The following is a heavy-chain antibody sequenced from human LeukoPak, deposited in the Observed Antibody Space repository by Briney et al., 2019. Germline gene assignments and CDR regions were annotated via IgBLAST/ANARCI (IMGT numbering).Heavy chain of an antibody. V-gene: IGHV4-34*01. D-gene: IGHD2-2*02. Sequence: SETLSLTCAVYGRSFSGYYWSWIRQPPGKGREWIGEINHSGSTNYNPSLKSRVTISVDTSKNQFSLKLSSVTAADTAVYYCARSPGYCSSTSCYKYFQHWGQGTLVTVSS. J-gene: IGHJ1*01. CDR2: INHSGST. CDR3: ARSPGYCSSTSCYKYFQH. CDR1: GRSFSGYY.